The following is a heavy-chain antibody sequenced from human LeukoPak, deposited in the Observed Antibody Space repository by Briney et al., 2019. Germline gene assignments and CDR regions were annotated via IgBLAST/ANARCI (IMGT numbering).Heavy chain of an antibody. D-gene: IGHD3-3*01. J-gene: IGHJ5*02. CDR2: IYYSGST. CDR1: GGSISSSSYS. Sequence: SETLSLTCTVSGGSISSSSYSWGWIRQPPGKGLEWIGSIYYSGSTYYNPSLKSRVTISVDTSKNQFSLKLSSVTAADTAVYYCARRPSSITIFGVAINWFDPWGQGTLVTVSS. CDR3: ARRPSSITIFGVAINWFDP. V-gene: IGHV4-39*01.